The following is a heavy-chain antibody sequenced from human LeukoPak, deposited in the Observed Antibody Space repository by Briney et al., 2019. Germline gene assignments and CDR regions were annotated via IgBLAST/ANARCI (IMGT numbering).Heavy chain of an antibody. V-gene: IGHV5-51*01. CDR3: ARRIYYGDYGFDY. D-gene: IGHD4-17*01. CDR2: IYPGDSDT. CDR1: GYVFSTSW. J-gene: IGHJ4*02. Sequence: PGESLKISCKGSGYVFSTSWIGWVRQKPGKGLEWMGIIYPGDSDTTYSPSFQGQVAISVDKSSSIVYLHWSSLKASDTAMYYCARRIYYGDYGFDYWGQGTLVTVSS.